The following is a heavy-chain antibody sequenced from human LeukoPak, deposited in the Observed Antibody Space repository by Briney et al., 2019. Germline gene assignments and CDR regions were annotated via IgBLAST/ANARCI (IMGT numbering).Heavy chain of an antibody. CDR3: AKVASIDSGNDY. D-gene: IGHD3-3*02. J-gene: IGHJ4*02. Sequence: PGGSLRLSCAASGFTFSSQGMHGVRQAPGKGLEGVAVISYDGSNKYYADSVKGRFTISRDNSKNTLYLQMNSLRAEDTAVYYCAKVASIDSGNDYWGQGTLVTVSS. CDR1: GFTFSSQG. V-gene: IGHV3-30*18. CDR2: ISYDGSNK.